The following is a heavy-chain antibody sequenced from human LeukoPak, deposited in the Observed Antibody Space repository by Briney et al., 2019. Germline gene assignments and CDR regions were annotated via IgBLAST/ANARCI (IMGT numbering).Heavy chain of an antibody. CDR1: GYSFTNSW. CDR3: ARQEYCSGGSCYTWFDS. D-gene: IGHD2-15*01. CDR2: IYPADSDI. J-gene: IGHJ5*01. Sequence: GESLKISCKGSGYSFTNSWIAWVRLMPGKGLEWMGIIYPADSDIRYSPSLQGQVTISADKSINTAYLQWSSLKASDTAMYYCARQEYCSGGSCYTWFDSWGQGTLVTVSS. V-gene: IGHV5-51*01.